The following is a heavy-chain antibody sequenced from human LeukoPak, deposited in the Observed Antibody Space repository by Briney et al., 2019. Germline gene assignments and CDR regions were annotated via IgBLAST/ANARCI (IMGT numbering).Heavy chain of an antibody. CDR3: ARVVPAAYDAFDI. CDR1: GGSFSGYY. V-gene: IGHV4-34*01. J-gene: IGHJ3*02. CDR2: INHSGST. Sequence: SETLSLTCAVYGGSFSGYYWSWIRQPPGKGLEWIGEINHSGSTNYNPSLKSRVTISVDTSKNQFSLKLSSVTAADTAVYYCARVVPAAYDAFDIWGQGTMVTVSS. D-gene: IGHD2-2*01.